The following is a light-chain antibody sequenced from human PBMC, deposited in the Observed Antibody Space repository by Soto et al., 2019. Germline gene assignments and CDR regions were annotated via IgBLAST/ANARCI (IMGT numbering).Light chain of an antibody. Sequence: DVVMTQSPLSLPVPPGEPASISCRSSQPLLHSNGFNYLDWYLQRPGQSPQLLIFLGSTRASGVPDRFSGSGSGTDFTLKISRVKAEDVGVYYCMQALQSPRTFGQGTKLEIK. J-gene: IGKJ2*02. CDR3: MQALQSPRT. V-gene: IGKV2-28*01. CDR1: QPLLHSNGFNY. CDR2: LGS.